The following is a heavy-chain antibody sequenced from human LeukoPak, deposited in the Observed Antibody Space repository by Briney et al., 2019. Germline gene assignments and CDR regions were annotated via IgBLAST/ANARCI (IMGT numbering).Heavy chain of an antibody. CDR1: GHTFTGYY. Sequence: ASVKVSCKASGHTFTGYYMHWVRQAPGQGLEWMGWINPNSGGTNYAQKFQGRVTMTRDTSISTAYMALSSLRSDDTAVYYCARGGSTTTVTSYYFDYWGQGTLVTVSS. CDR2: INPNSGGT. J-gene: IGHJ4*02. D-gene: IGHD4-17*01. V-gene: IGHV1-2*02. CDR3: ARGGSTTTVTSYYFDY.